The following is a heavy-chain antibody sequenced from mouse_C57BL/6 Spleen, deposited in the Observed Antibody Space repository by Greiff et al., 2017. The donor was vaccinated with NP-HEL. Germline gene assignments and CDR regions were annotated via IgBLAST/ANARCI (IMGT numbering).Heavy chain of an antibody. J-gene: IGHJ2*01. CDR3: ASWAYYSNYYFDY. CDR2: INPNNGGT. Sequence: VQLQQSGPELVKPGASVKISCKASGYTFTDYYMNWVKQSHGKSLEWIGDINPNNGGTSYNQKFKGKATLTVDKSSSTAYMELRSLTSEDSAVYYCASWAYYSNYYFDYWGQGTTLTVSS. CDR1: GYTFTDYY. D-gene: IGHD2-5*01. V-gene: IGHV1-26*01.